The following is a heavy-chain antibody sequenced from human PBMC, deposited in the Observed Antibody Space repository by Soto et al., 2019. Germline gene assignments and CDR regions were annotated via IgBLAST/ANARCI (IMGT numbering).Heavy chain of an antibody. J-gene: IGHJ6*02. V-gene: IGHV1-69*12. CDR2: LIPIFGTA. D-gene: IGHD6-6*01. CDR3: ASRVDSSSSNYYYYYGMDV. Sequence: QVQLVQSGAEVKKPGSSVKVSCKASGGTFSSYAISWVRQAPGQGLEWMGGLIPIFGTATYAQKFQGRVTITAEESTSTAYMELSSMTSEDTAVYDCASRVDSSSSNYYYYYGMDVWGQGTTVTVSS. CDR1: GGTFSSYA.